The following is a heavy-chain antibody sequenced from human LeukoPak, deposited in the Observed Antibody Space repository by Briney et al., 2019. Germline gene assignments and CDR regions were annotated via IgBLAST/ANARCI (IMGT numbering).Heavy chain of an antibody. CDR2: IQQDGSEK. J-gene: IGHJ4*02. CDR1: GFTFSSYW. CDR3: ARNPPRYFN. Sequence: GGSLRLSCAASGFTFSSYWMIWVRQAPGKGLEWVANIQQDGSEKYYVDSVKGRFTISRDNAKNSLYLRMNSLRAEDTAVYYCARNPPRYFNWGQGTLATVSS. V-gene: IGHV3-7*05. D-gene: IGHD1-26*01.